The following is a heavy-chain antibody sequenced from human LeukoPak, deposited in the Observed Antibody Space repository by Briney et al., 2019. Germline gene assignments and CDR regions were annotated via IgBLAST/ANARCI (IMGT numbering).Heavy chain of an antibody. D-gene: IGHD1-26*01. J-gene: IGHJ4*02. Sequence: ASVKVSCKVSGYTLTELSMHWVRQAPGKGLEWMGGFDPEDGETMYAQKFQGRVTMTEDTSTDTAYMELSSLRSEDTAVYYCATSRLYSGSQATDYWGQGTLVTVSS. CDR2: FDPEDGET. CDR3: ATSRLYSGSQATDY. CDR1: GYTLTELS. V-gene: IGHV1-24*01.